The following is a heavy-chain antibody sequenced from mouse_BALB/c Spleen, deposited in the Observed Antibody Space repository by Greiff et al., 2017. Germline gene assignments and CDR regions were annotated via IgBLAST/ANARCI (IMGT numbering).Heavy chain of an antibody. Sequence: EVQGVESGGGLVQPGGSRKLSCAASGFTFSSFGMHWVRQAPEKGLEWVAYISSGSSTIYYADTVKGRFTISRDNPKNTLFLQMTSLRSEDTAMYYCARGGNYVNYYFDYGGQGTTLTVSS. CDR2: ISSGSSTI. CDR3: ARGGNYVNYYFDY. CDR1: GFTFSSFG. J-gene: IGHJ2*01. D-gene: IGHD2-1*01. V-gene: IGHV5-17*02.